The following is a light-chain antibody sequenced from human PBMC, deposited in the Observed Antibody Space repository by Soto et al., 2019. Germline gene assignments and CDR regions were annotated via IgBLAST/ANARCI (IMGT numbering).Light chain of an antibody. V-gene: IGKV2-30*01. CDR3: MQAAQWPRT. CDR2: KVS. CDR1: QSLVSSDGNTY. J-gene: IGKJ3*01. Sequence: DVVMTQSPLSLPVTLGQPASISCRSSQSLVSSDGNTYLNWFHQRPGQSQRRLIYKVSNRDSGVPDRFSGSGSGTEFTLTISRVEAEDAGVYYCMQAAQWPRTFGPGTKVDIK.